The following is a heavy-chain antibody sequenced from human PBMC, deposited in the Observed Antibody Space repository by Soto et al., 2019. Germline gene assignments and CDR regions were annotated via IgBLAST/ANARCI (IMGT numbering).Heavy chain of an antibody. J-gene: IGHJ4*02. CDR2: INTDGSST. D-gene: IGHD1-26*01. Sequence: EVQLVESGGGLVQPGGPLRPSVAPSGSTFSSYWIHGVRQAPGKGLGGVSRINTDGSSTSYADSVKGRFTISRDNAENTLYLQMNSLRVEDTAIYYCAREPPGRAWAGATDYWGQGTLVTVSS. CDR3: AREPPGRAWAGATDY. CDR1: GSTFSSYW. V-gene: IGHV3-74*01.